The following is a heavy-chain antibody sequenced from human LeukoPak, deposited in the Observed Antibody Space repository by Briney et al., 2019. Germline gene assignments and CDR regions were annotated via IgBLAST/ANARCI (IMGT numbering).Heavy chain of an antibody. J-gene: IGHJ4*02. D-gene: IGHD5-12*01. CDR2: IHYSGTT. V-gene: IGHV4-59*08. CDR3: ARMGGYSGYATH. Sequence: KPSATLSLTCTVSGGSISSYYWSWIRQPAGKGLEWIGYIHYSGTTNYNPSLKNRVTISLDTSKNQFSLNLSSVTAADTAVYYCARMGGYSGYATHWGQGTLVTVSS. CDR1: GGSISSYY.